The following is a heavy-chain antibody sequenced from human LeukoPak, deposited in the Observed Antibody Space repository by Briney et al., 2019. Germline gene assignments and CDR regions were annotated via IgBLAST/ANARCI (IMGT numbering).Heavy chain of an antibody. D-gene: IGHD3-3*01. Sequence: SETLSLTCTVSGGSISSSSYYWGWIRQPPGKGLEWIGSIYYNGSTYYNPSLKGRFTTCVDTSKSPFSLKLSSVTAADTAVYYCAGQYDFWSASGQKTWFDPWGQGTLVTASS. J-gene: IGHJ5*02. CDR3: AGQYDFWSASGQKTWFDP. CDR1: GGSISSSSYY. V-gene: IGHV4-39*01. CDR2: IYYNGST.